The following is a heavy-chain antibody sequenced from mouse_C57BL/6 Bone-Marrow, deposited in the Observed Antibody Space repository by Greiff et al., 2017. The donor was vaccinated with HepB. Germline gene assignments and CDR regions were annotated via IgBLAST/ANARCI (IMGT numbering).Heavy chain of an antibody. D-gene: IGHD2-4*01. J-gene: IGHJ4*01. V-gene: IGHV1-50*01. Sequence: QVQLQQPGAELVKPGASVKLSCKASGYTFTSYWMQWVKQRPGQGLEWIGEIDPSDSYTNYNQKFKGKATLTVDTSSSTAYMQPSSLTSEDSAVYYCASYDYDEGNYAMDYWGQGTSVTVSS. CDR1: GYTFTSYW. CDR2: IDPSDSYT. CDR3: ASYDYDEGNYAMDY.